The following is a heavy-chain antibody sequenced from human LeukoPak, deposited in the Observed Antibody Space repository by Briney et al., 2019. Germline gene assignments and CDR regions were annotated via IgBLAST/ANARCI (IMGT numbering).Heavy chain of an antibody. CDR2: ISGSGGNT. Sequence: GGSLRLSCAASGFTFSTYSMNWVRQAPGKGLEWVSAISGSGGNTYYADSVKGRFTISRDNSKNTLYLQMISLRAEDMAVYYCAKDRGGYSYGWDYWGQGTLVTVSS. J-gene: IGHJ4*02. D-gene: IGHD5-18*01. CDR3: AKDRGGYSYGWDY. V-gene: IGHV3-23*01. CDR1: GFTFSTYS.